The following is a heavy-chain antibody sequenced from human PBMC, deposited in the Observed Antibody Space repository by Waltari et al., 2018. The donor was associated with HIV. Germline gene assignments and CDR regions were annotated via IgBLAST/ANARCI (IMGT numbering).Heavy chain of an antibody. D-gene: IGHD3-10*01. J-gene: IGHJ1*01. V-gene: IGHV3-30*02. Sequence: VRLVESGGGVIQRGGSLRLSCAASGFIFSHFGLHWVRQAPGKGLECGGLNQYDGADQLYLGSGKVRFTISRDNSRNTLIRQMSGLRTDDTAIYFCAKDFKPRGIDPSFRDNWGQGTLVTVSS. CDR3: AKDFKPRGIDPSFRDN. CDR2: NQYDGADQ. CDR1: GFIFSHFG.